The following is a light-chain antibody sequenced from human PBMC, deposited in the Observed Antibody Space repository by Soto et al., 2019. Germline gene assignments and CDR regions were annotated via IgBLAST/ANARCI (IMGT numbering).Light chain of an antibody. CDR3: QHTFITIG. V-gene: IGKV1-39*01. CDR2: RAS. Sequence: DIQMTQYPPSLYASVGDKVTISCRASQNISIYLNWFQQKAGRAPDLLIYRASSLHSGVPSRFSGSGSATDFTLTINGLQPEDFATYYCQHTFITIGFGGGTKVEI. J-gene: IGKJ4*01. CDR1: QNISIY.